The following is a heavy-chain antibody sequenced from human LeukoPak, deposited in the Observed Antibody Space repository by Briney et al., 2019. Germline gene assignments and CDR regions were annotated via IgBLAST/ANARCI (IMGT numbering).Heavy chain of an antibody. J-gene: IGHJ4*02. D-gene: IGHD3-22*01. CDR3: ARDRALYDSRRGYYYTEDDY. CDR1: GFTFSSYW. Sequence: GGSLRLSYAASGFTFSSYWMSWVRQAPGKGLEWVANMNPDGSEKYFLDSVKGRFTISRDNAKSSLYLQMNSLRGDDTAVYYCARDRALYDSRRGYYYTEDDYWGQGILVTVSS. V-gene: IGHV3-7*01. CDR2: MNPDGSEK.